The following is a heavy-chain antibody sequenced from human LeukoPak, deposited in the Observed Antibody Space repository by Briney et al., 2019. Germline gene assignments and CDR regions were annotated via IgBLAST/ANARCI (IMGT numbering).Heavy chain of an antibody. D-gene: IGHD1-26*01. CDR1: GFTFSRYT. J-gene: IGHJ4*02. Sequence: GGSLRLSCAASGFTFSRYTMNWVRQAPGKGLEWVSHISTSGSAMYYADSVKGRFTISGDNVKDSLYLQMNSLRDEDTAVYYCASSGSYRFDYWGQGTLVTVSS. CDR3: ASSGSYRFDY. CDR2: ISTSGSAM. V-gene: IGHV3-48*02.